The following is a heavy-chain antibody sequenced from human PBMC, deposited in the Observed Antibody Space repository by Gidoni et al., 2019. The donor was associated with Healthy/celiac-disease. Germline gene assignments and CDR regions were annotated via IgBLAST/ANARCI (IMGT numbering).Heavy chain of an antibody. CDR1: GGSFSGYY. D-gene: IGHD2-15*01. Sequence: QVQLQQWGAGLLKPSETLSLTCAVYGGSFSGYYWSWIRQPPGKRLEWIGEINHSGSTNYNPSLKSRVTISVDTSKNQFSLKLSSVTAADTAVYYCARRDTRRYCSGGSCYRGYYFDYWGQGTLVTVSS. CDR3: ARRDTRRYCSGGSCYRGYYFDY. V-gene: IGHV4-34*01. J-gene: IGHJ4*02. CDR2: INHSGST.